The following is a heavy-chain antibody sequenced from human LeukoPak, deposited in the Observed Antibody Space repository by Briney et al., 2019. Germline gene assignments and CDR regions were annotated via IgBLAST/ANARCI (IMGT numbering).Heavy chain of an antibody. CDR1: GGTFSSYA. D-gene: IGHD5-18*01. J-gene: IGHJ6*03. CDR2: IIPIFGTA. CDR3: ARTTEGGYIGYFYYYYMDV. V-gene: IGHV1-69*06. Sequence: ASVKVSCKASGGTFSSYAISWVRQAPGQGLEWMGGIIPIFGTANYAQRFQGRVTITADKSTSTAYMELSSLRSEDTAVYYCARTTEGGYIGYFYYYYMDVWGKGTTVTISS.